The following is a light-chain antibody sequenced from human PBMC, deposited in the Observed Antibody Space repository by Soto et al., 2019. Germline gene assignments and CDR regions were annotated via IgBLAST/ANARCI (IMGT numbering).Light chain of an antibody. J-gene: IGKJ5*01. CDR2: DAS. V-gene: IGKV1D-13*01. CDR3: QQFNNYPRT. CDR1: QGISSA. Sequence: AIQLTQSPSSLSASVGDRVTITCRASQGISSALAWYQQKPGKAPKLLIYDASSLESGVPSRFSGSGSGTDFTLTISSLQPEDFATYYCQQFNNYPRTFGQGPRLEIK.